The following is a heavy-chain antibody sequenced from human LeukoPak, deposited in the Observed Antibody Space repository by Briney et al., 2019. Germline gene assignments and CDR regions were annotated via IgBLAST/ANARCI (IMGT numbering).Heavy chain of an antibody. CDR1: GFTFSSCG. CDR3: AKSLSSGSDFGYNYYMDV. V-gene: IGHV3-23*01. CDR2: IPGSGDST. Sequence: GGTLRLSCAASGFTFSSCGMSWVRQAPGKGLEWVSSIPGSGDSTYYADSVRGRFTISRDNSKNTLYLQMNSLSAEDTAVYYCAKSLSSGSDFGYNYYMDVWGKGTTVTISS. J-gene: IGHJ6*03. D-gene: IGHD1-26*01.